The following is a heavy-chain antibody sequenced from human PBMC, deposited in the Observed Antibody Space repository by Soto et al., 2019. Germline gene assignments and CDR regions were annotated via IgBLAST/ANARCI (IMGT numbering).Heavy chain of an antibody. J-gene: IGHJ6*02. V-gene: IGHV4-31*03. CDR1: GGSITTANSY. CDR2: IYHSGST. D-gene: IGHD3-10*01. Sequence: QVQLQESGPGLVKPSQTLSLTCTVSGGSITTANSYWTWIRQHPGKVLEWIGYIYHSGSTYYNPSLKSRVTISIDKSQNQFSLTLTSVTAADSAIFYCARDRLSLIRGVPHYDGIDVWGQGTTVTVSS. CDR3: ARDRLSLIRGVPHYDGIDV.